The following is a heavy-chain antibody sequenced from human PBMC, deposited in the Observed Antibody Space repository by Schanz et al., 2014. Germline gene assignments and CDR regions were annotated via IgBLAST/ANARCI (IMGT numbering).Heavy chain of an antibody. J-gene: IGHJ4*02. CDR1: GFTVRSYA. CDR3: AKEESPPSRVDY. V-gene: IGHV3-30*04. Sequence: QVQLVESGGGVVQPGRSLRLSCAASGFTVRSYAMHWVRQAPGKGLEWVAAISYDGSNQYYTDSVKGRFTVSRDNSKNTVYLQMTSLRAEDTAVYYCAKEESPPSRVDYWGQGTLVTVSS. CDR2: ISYDGSNQ.